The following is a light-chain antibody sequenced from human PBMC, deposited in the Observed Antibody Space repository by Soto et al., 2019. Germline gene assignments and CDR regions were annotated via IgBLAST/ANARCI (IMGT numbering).Light chain of an antibody. J-gene: IGKJ4*01. CDR1: PSVSSRS. CDR3: PQYGSSTQVT. Sequence: EVVLTQSPGTLSLSPGERATLSCRASPSVSSRSLTWYQQKPGQAPRLLIYGASSRATGIPDRFSGSGSGTEFILTITRLEPEDFAVYYCPQYGSSTQVTFGGGTKVEIK. V-gene: IGKV3-20*01. CDR2: GAS.